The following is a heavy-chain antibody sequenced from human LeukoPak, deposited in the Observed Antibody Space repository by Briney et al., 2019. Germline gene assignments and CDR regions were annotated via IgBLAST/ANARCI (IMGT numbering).Heavy chain of an antibody. CDR3: ARGYYDILTGYYLVGESFDI. D-gene: IGHD3-9*01. V-gene: IGHV1-18*01. Sequence: ASVKVSCKASGYTFTSYGISWVRQAPGQGLEWMGWISAYNGNTNYAQKLQGRVTMTTDTSTSTAYMELRSLRSDDTAVYYCARGYYDILTGYYLVGESFDIWGQGTMVTVSS. J-gene: IGHJ3*02. CDR2: ISAYNGNT. CDR1: GYTFTSYG.